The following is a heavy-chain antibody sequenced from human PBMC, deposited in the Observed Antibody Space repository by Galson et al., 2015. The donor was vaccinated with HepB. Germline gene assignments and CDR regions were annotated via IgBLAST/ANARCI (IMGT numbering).Heavy chain of an antibody. V-gene: IGHV3-23*01. D-gene: IGHD6-19*01. J-gene: IGHJ4*02. CDR1: GFTFSSYA. Sequence: SLRLSCAASGFTFSSYAMSWVRQAPGKGLEWVSAISGSGGSTYYADSVKGRFTMSRDNSKNTLYLQMNSLRAEDTAVYYCARDGGAVAPLGYFDYWGQGTLVTVSS. CDR3: ARDGGAVAPLGYFDY. CDR2: ISGSGGST.